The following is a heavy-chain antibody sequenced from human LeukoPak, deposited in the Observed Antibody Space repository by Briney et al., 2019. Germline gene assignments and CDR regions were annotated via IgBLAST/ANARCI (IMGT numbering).Heavy chain of an antibody. CDR3: ARTSSSWL. CDR2: IYDSGST. J-gene: IGHJ4*02. D-gene: IGHD6-13*01. V-gene: IGHV4-61*01. CDR1: GGSISSSSYY. Sequence: SETLSLTCTVSGGSISSSSYYWSWIRQPPGKGLEWIGCIYDSGSTYYNPSLKSRVTISVDTSKNQFSLKLTSVTAADTAMYYCARTSSSWLWGQGTLVTVSS.